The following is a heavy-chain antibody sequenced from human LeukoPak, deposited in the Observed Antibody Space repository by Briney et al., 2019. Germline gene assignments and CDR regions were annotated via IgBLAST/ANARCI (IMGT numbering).Heavy chain of an antibody. Sequence: SETLSLTCTFSGGSISSYYWSWIRQPPGKGLEWIGEINHSGSTNYNPSLKSRVTISVDTSKNQFSLKLSSVTAADTAVYYCAKDPDSGGKGGDSWGQGTLVTVSS. V-gene: IGHV4-34*01. CDR2: INHSGST. J-gene: IGHJ4*02. CDR1: GGSISSYY. CDR3: AKDPDSGGKGGDS. D-gene: IGHD4-23*01.